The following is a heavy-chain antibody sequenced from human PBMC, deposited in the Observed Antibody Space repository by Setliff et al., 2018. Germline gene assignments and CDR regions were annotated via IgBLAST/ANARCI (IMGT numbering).Heavy chain of an antibody. J-gene: IGHJ4*02. CDR3: AREGDTSGYYYGGGFDY. CDR1: GASISGYY. Sequence: SETLSLTCSVYGASISGYYWGWIRQSPGTGLEWIGSVYYGGSASYNPSLKGRVAISVDTSRSQFSLELTSVTAADTALYYCAREGDTSGYYYGGGFDYWGQGTLVTFSS. CDR2: VYYGGSA. V-gene: IGHV4-59*01. D-gene: IGHD3-22*01.